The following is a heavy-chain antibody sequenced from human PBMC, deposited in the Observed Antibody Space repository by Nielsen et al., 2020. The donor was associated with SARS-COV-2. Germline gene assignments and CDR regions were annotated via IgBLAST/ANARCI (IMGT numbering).Heavy chain of an antibody. CDR2: IVVGSGNT. CDR1: GFTFTSSA. D-gene: IGHD2-2*01. Sequence: SVKVSCKASGFTFTSSAVQWVRQARGQRLEWIGWIVVGSGNTNYAQKFQERVTITRDMSTSTAYMELSSLRSEDTAVYYCAAPYCSSTSCSDAFDIWGQGTTVTVSS. CDR3: AAPYCSSTSCSDAFDI. J-gene: IGHJ3*02. V-gene: IGHV1-58*01.